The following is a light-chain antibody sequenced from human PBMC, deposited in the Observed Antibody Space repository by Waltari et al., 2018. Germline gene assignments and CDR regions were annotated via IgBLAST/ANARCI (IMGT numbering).Light chain of an antibody. CDR1: QTISNY. Sequence: DIQMTQSPSSLSASVGDRVDITCRASQTISNYLNWYQQKPGKAPKLLIYAASSLQSGVPSRFSVSGSGTDFTLTISSLQPEDFATYYCQQSYNTPLYTFGQGTKLEMK. CDR3: QQSYNTPLYT. J-gene: IGKJ2*01. V-gene: IGKV1-39*01. CDR2: AAS.